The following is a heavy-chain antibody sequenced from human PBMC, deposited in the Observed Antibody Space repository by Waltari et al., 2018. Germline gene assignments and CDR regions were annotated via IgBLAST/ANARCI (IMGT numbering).Heavy chain of an antibody. CDR2: MYYSGST. D-gene: IGHD2-15*01. J-gene: IGHJ4*02. CDR3: VRHARTTSGGKHFDH. Sequence: QLQLQESGPGLVKASETLSLTCTVSGDSIRSSSYYWGWVRPPPGKGLEWIGNMYYSGSTYYNPSLKSRVTISGDTSKSQFSLKLSSVTAADTSMYYCVRHARTTSGGKHFDHWGQGMLVTVSP. CDR1: GDSIRSSSYY. V-gene: IGHV4-39*01.